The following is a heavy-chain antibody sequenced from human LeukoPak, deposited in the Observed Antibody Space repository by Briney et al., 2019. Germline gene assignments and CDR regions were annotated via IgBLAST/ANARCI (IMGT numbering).Heavy chain of an antibody. J-gene: IGHJ3*02. CDR3: ARHPSYGSGLDAFDI. D-gene: IGHD3-10*01. Sequence: GASLQISCKGSGYGFTSYCIGWVRQLPGKGLEWMGSIYTGDSDTRYSPSFQGRVTISADKSISTASLQWSSLKASDTAMYYCARHPSYGSGLDAFDIWGQGTMVTVSS. V-gene: IGHV5-51*01. CDR2: IYTGDSDT. CDR1: GYGFTSYC.